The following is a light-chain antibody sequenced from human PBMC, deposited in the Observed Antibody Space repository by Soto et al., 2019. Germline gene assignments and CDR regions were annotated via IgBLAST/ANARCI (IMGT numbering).Light chain of an antibody. CDR3: QQYNSYPIT. V-gene: IGKV1-5*03. J-gene: IGKJ5*01. Sequence: DIQMTQSPSTLSASVGDRVPITCRASQSISSLLAWFQQNPGKAPKLLIYKASTLESGVPSRFSGSGSGTEFTLTISSLQPDDFAPYYCQQYNSYPITFGQGTRLEMK. CDR1: QSISSL. CDR2: KAS.